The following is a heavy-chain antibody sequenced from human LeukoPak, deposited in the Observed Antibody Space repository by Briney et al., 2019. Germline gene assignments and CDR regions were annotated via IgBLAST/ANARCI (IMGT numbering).Heavy chain of an antibody. Sequence: GGSLRLSCAASGFIFSVYTIHWVRQAPGKGLEWISYISSSGGDVYYIDSVKGRFTISRDNAKNSLFLQMDSLRHEDTAIYYCARDFRAYGDYLDYWGQGTLVTVSS. J-gene: IGHJ4*02. CDR1: GFIFSVYT. CDR3: ARDFRAYGDYLDY. D-gene: IGHD4-17*01. V-gene: IGHV3-48*02. CDR2: ISSSGGDV.